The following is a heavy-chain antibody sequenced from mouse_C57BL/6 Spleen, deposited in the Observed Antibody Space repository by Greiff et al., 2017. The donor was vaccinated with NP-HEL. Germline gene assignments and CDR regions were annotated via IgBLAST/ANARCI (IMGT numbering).Heavy chain of an antibody. CDR2: ISDGGSYT. D-gene: IGHD4-1*01. Sequence: EVKLEESGGGLVKPGGSLKLSCAASGFTFSSYAMSWVRQTPEKRLEWVATISDGGSYTYYPDNVKGRFTISRDNAKNNLYLQMSQLKSEDTAMYYCARGGLGRRAEYCDVWGTGTTVTVSS. V-gene: IGHV5-4*03. J-gene: IGHJ1*03. CDR1: GFTFSSYA. CDR3: ARGGLGRRAEYCDV.